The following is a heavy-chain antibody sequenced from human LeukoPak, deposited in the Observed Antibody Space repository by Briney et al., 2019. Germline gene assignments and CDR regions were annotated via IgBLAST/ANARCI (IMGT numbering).Heavy chain of an antibody. Sequence: GGSLRLSCAASGFTFSSYAMNWVRQAPGKGLEWVSVINNSGGTTFYADSVKGRFTISRDNSKNTLYLQMNSLRAEDTAVYYCAKDPDYYDSSGSPWGQGTLVTVSS. D-gene: IGHD3-22*01. J-gene: IGHJ5*02. CDR2: INNSGGTT. CDR3: AKDPDYYDSSGSP. V-gene: IGHV3-23*01. CDR1: GFTFSSYA.